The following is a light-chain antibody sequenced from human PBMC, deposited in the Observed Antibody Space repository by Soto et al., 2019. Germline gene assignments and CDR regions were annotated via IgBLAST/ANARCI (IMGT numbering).Light chain of an antibody. J-gene: IGKJ2*01. Sequence: DIQMTQSPSTLSASVGDRVTITCRASQSISSWLAWYQQKPGKAPKFLIYDASSLESGVPSRFSGSGSGTEFTRTISSLQPDDFATYYCQQYNSYSGYTFGQGTKLEIK. CDR1: QSISSW. CDR3: QQYNSYSGYT. V-gene: IGKV1-5*01. CDR2: DAS.